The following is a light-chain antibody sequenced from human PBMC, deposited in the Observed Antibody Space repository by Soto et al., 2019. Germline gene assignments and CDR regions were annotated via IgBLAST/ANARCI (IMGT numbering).Light chain of an antibody. J-gene: IGLJ2*01. CDR1: SGHSSYA. CDR3: QTLGTGIRV. Sequence: QPVLTQSPSASASLGASVKLTCTLSSGHSSYAIAWHQQQPEKGPRYLMKLNSDGSHSKGDGIPDRFSGSSSGAERYLTISSLQSEDEADSYWQTLGTGIRVFGGGTKVTVL. CDR2: LNSDGSH. V-gene: IGLV4-69*01.